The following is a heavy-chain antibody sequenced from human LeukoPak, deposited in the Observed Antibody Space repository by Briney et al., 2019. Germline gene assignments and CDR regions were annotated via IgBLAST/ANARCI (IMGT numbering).Heavy chain of an antibody. CDR3: ARSRNGGHKRGNWFDP. V-gene: IGHV4-34*01. Sequence: SETLSLTCAVYGGSFSGYYWSWIRQPPGKGLEWIGEINHRGSTNYNPSLKSRVTISVDTSKNQFSLKLSSVTAADTAVYYCARSRNGGHKRGNWFDPWGQGTLVTVSS. CDR1: GGSFSGYY. CDR2: INHRGST. J-gene: IGHJ5*02. D-gene: IGHD4-23*01.